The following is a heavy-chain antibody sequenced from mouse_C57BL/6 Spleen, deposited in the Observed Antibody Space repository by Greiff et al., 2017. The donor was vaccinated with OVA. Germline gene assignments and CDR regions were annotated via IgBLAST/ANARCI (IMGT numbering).Heavy chain of an antibody. CDR2: IYPRDGST. CDR1: GYTFTDHT. J-gene: IGHJ1*03. CDR3: ARALNWGDWYFDV. V-gene: IGHV1-78*01. Sequence: VQRVESDAELVKPGASVKISCKVSGYTFTDHTIHWMKQRPEQGLEWIGYIYPRDGSTKYNEKFKGKATLTTDKSSSAAYMQHNSLTSEDSSVYFCARALNWGDWYFDVWGTGTTVTVSS. D-gene: IGHD4-1*01.